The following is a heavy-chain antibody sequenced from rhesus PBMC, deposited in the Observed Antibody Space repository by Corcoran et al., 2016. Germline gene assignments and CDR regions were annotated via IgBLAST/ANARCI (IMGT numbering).Heavy chain of an antibody. CDR2: LYWDDDT. CDR1: GFSLTTSGMG. D-gene: IGHD6-31*01. Sequence: QVTLKESGPALVKPTQTLTLTCTFSGFSLTTSGMGVGLIGQPPGTALEWLALLYWDDDTRYNSSLRSRLTISRDTSKSQVVLTMTDMDPVDTATYYCARRRSSGWPVGYYFDYWGQGLLVTVSS. J-gene: IGHJ4*01. V-gene: IGHV2-174*01. CDR3: ARRRSSGWPVGYYFDY.